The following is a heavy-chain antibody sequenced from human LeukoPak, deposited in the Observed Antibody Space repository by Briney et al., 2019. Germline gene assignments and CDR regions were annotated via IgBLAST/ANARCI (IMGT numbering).Heavy chain of an antibody. J-gene: IGHJ4*02. V-gene: IGHV1-2*02. CDR2: IKPDGGDT. CDR1: GYTFTDYY. CDR3: ARGITIYGVMIIYFDS. D-gene: IGHD3-3*01. Sequence: ASVKVSCKASGYTFTDYYLHWVRQALGHGLEWMGWIKPDGGDTNYAQRLQGRVTMTRDTSISTAYMELTNLSSDDTAVYYCARGITIYGVMIIYFDSWGQGTLVTVSS.